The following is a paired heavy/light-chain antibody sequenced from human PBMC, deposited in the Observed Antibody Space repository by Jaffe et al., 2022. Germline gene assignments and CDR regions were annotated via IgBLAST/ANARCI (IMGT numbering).Heavy chain of an antibody. CDR3: ARDVQSAYFFAY. Sequence: QVQLVQSGAEVKKPGASVKVSCKASGYTFLAYYMHWVRQAPGQGLEWMGVINPSGGSTTYAQKFQGRVTMSRDTSTSTVSMELSSLRSEDTAVYYCARDVQSAYFFAYWGQGTLVTVSS. J-gene: IGHJ4*02. CDR1: GYTFLAYY. CDR2: INPSGGST. V-gene: IGHV1-46*01.
Light chain of an antibody. J-gene: IGKJ4*01. Sequence: EIVLTQSPGTLSLSPGERATLSCRASQTVTSNYLAWYQQKPGQAPRLLVYGASIRATGIPDRFSGSGSGTDFTLTISRLEPEDFAVYYCQRYGTSLALTFGGGTKVEIK. CDR1: QTVTSNY. CDR2: GAS. CDR3: QRYGTSLALT. V-gene: IGKV3-20*01.